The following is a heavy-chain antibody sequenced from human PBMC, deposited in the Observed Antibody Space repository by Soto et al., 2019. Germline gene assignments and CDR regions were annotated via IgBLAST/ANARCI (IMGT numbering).Heavy chain of an antibody. CDR3: ARKSGYGYWFDP. V-gene: IGHV4-30-4*01. Sequence: KPSETLSLTCTVSGGSISSGDYYWSWIRQPPGKGLEWIGYIYYSGSTYYNPSLKSRVTISVDTSKNQFPLKLSSVTAADTAVYYCARKSGYGYWFDPWGQGTLVTVSS. D-gene: IGHD5-18*01. CDR1: GGSISSGDYY. J-gene: IGHJ5*02. CDR2: IYYSGST.